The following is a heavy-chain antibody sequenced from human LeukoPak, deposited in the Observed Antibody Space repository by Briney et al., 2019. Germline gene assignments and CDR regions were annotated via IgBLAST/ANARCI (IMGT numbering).Heavy chain of an antibody. CDR3: ARVSLGSYVVDY. CDR1: GGSISSSSYY. Sequence: SETLSLTCTVSGGSISSSSYYWGWIRQPPGKGLEWIGSIYYSGSTYYNPSLKSRVTISVDTSKNQFSLKLSSVTAADTAVYYCARVSLGSYVVDYWGQGTLVTVSS. V-gene: IGHV4-39*07. CDR2: IYYSGST. J-gene: IGHJ4*02. D-gene: IGHD1-26*01.